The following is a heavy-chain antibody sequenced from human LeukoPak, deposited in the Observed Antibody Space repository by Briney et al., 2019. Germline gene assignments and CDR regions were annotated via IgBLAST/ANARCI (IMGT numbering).Heavy chain of an antibody. D-gene: IGHD3-3*02. CDR1: GYTFTSYY. J-gene: IGHJ4*02. Sequence: ASVKLSCKASGYTFTSYYMHWVRQAPGQGLEWMGVIHPSATSTNYAQKFHDRVTMTRDTSTDTVYMELSSLRSEDTAVYYCARGTTMPFLTWGQGTLVTVSS. CDR3: ARGTTMPFLT. CDR2: IHPSATST. V-gene: IGHV1-46*01.